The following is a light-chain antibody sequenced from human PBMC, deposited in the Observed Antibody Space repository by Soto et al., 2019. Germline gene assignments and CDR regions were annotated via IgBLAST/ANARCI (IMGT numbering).Light chain of an antibody. Sequence: DIQMTQSPATLSASVGDRVTIGCRASQSISGWFAWYQQTPGKAPKLLSYKSSILKSGVTSRFSGSGSATEFSLTISRLQPEDAASYCCQQYETFPLTFGGGTKV. CDR1: QSISGW. J-gene: IGKJ4*01. CDR3: QQYETFPLT. V-gene: IGKV1-5*03. CDR2: KSS.